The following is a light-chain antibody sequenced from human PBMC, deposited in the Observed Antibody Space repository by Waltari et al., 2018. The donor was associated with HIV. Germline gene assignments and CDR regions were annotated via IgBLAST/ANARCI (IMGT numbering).Light chain of an antibody. J-gene: IGLJ2*01. Sequence: SYELTQPPSVSVSPGQTAKITCSGDALPNQFAYWYQQKPGQTPAVVINKDTERPSGIPERFSGSSSGTTATLTISGRQAEDEAVYFCCSYAGADTPVVFGGGTKLTVL. CDR2: KDT. CDR3: CSYAGADTPVV. CDR1: ALPNQF. V-gene: IGLV3-25*03.